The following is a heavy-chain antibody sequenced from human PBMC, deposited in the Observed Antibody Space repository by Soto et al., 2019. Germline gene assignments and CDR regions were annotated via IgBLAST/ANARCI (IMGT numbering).Heavy chain of an antibody. D-gene: IGHD4-17*01. CDR1: GYTFTSYG. V-gene: IGHV1-18*04. CDR3: ASDFRIDGDYQTPRYYYYGMDV. CDR2: ISAYNGNT. J-gene: IGHJ6*02. Sequence: QVQLVQSGAEVKKPGASVKVSCKASGYTFTSYGISWVRQAPGQGLEWMGWISAYNGNTNYAQKLQGRVTMTTDTSTSTAYMELRSLRSDDTAVYFCASDFRIDGDYQTPRYYYYGMDVWGQGTTVTVSS.